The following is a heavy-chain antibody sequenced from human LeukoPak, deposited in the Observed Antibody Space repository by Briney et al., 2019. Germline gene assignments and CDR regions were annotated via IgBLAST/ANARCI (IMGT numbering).Heavy chain of an antibody. CDR1: GFTFSSYN. CDR2: ICSSSSYI. J-gene: IGHJ4*02. V-gene: IGHV3-21*01. CDR3: ARERGCTYYFDY. Sequence: PGGSLRLSCAASGFTFSSYNINWVRQAPGKGLEWVSSICSSSSYIYYADSVKGRFTISRDNAKNSLYLQMNSLRAEDTAVYYCARERGCTYYFDYWGQGTLVTVSS. D-gene: IGHD5-18*01.